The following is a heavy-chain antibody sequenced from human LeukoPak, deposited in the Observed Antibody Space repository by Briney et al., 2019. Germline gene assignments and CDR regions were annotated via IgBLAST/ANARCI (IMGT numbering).Heavy chain of an antibody. CDR1: GFMFNAYW. Sequence: GESLRLSCTGSGFMFNAYWMTWVRKAPGMGLEWVGNIRQDGGEIFYVDSVRGRFTISRDNAKNSLYLHLNSLRAEDTAVYYCARDLYTGTTGIPQWFDPWGQGTLVTVSS. V-gene: IGHV3-7*01. CDR2: IRQDGGEI. CDR3: ARDLYTGTTGIPQWFDP. J-gene: IGHJ5*02. D-gene: IGHD1-1*01.